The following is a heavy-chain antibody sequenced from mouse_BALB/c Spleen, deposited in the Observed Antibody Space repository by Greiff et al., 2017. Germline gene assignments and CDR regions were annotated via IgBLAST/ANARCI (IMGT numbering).Heavy chain of an antibody. CDR1: GFDFSRYW. CDR2: INPDSSTI. Sequence: EVMLVESGGGLVQPGGSLKLSCAASGFDFSRYWMSWVRQAPGKGLEWIGEINPDSSTINYTPSLKDKFIISRDNAKNTLYLQMSKVRSEDTALYYCASPSIYYYGSSPIDYWGQGTTLTVSS. V-gene: IGHV4-1*02. CDR3: ASPSIYYYGSSPIDY. J-gene: IGHJ2*01. D-gene: IGHD1-1*01.